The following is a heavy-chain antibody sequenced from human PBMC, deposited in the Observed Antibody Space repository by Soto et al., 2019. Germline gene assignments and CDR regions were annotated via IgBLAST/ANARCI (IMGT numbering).Heavy chain of an antibody. D-gene: IGHD2-8*01. V-gene: IGHV1-2*04. CDR1: GYTFTGYY. CDR2: INPNSGGT. CDR3: ARTYCTNGVCFDY. Sequence: QVQLVQSGAEVKKPGASVKVSCKASGYTFTGYYMHWVRQAPGQGLEWMGWINPNSGGTNYAQKFQGWVTMTRDMSISTAYMELSRLRSDDTAVYYCARTYCTNGVCFDYWGQGTLVTVSS. J-gene: IGHJ4*02.